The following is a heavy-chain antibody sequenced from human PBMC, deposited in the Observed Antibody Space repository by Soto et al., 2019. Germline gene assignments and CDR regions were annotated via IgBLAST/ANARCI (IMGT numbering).Heavy chain of an antibody. D-gene: IGHD4-17*01. CDR3: ARSHDYGANSLDY. CDR2: INPSGGST. V-gene: IGHV1-46*03. CDR1: GYTFINNY. Sequence: ASVKVSCKASGYTFINNYMHWVRQAPGQGLEWMGVINPSGGSTTYAQKFQGRVTMTRDTSTSTVYMELSSLRFEDTAVYYCARSHDYGANSLDYWGQGTLVTVSS. J-gene: IGHJ4*02.